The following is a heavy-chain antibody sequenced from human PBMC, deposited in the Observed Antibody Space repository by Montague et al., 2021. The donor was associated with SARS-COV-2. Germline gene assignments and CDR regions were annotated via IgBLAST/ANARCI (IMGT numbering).Heavy chain of an antibody. D-gene: IGHD2-8*01. J-gene: IGHJ4*02. Sequence: TLSLTCTVSGGSIRSSDNYWSWIRQHPGKGLEWIGYIYSSGITYYNPSLRSRVTISVDTSKKQFSLKLSSVTAADTAVYYCATITLGYCTNGVCQPPDYWGQGTLVTVSS. V-gene: IGHV4-31*03. CDR3: ATITLGYCTNGVCQPPDY. CDR2: IYSSGIT. CDR1: GGSIRSSDNY.